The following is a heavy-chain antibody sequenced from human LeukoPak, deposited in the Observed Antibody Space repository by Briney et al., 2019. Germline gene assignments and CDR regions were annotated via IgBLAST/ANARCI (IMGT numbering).Heavy chain of an antibody. V-gene: IGHV5-51*01. CDR2: IYPGDSDT. Sequence: GESLKISCKGSGYSFTTYWIAWVRQMPGKGLEWMGIIYPGDSDTRYSPSFQGQATISADKSISTAYLQWSSLKASDTAMYYCARQQWLVSDYWGQGTLVTVSS. CDR1: GYSFTTYW. J-gene: IGHJ4*02. D-gene: IGHD6-19*01. CDR3: ARQQWLVSDY.